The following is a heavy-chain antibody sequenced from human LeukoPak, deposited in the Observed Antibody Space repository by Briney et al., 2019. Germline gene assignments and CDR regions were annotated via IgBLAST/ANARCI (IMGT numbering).Heavy chain of an antibody. CDR3: ARDPAASGWYDP. V-gene: IGHV4-59*11. D-gene: IGHD2-2*01. CDR1: GGSISSHY. CDR2: MSYAGTT. J-gene: IGHJ5*02. Sequence: SETLSLTCTVSGGSISSHYWGWIRQPPGKGLEWIGYMSYAGTTKYNPSLKSRVTISVDTSKNQVSMKLPSVSAADTAVYHCARDPAASGWYDPWGPGTLVAVSS.